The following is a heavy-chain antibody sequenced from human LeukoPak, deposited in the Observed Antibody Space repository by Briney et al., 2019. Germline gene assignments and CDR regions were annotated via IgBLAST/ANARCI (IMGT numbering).Heavy chain of an antibody. Sequence: SXXLSLTCTVSGGSISSYYWSWIRQPPGKGLEWIGEINHSGSTNYNPSLKSRVTISVDTSKNQFSLKLSPVTAADTAVYYCARRVSAYYYDSSGPRMDVWGKGTTVTVSS. CDR2: INHSGST. CDR1: GGSISSYY. D-gene: IGHD3-22*01. CDR3: ARRVSAYYYDSSGPRMDV. V-gene: IGHV4-34*01. J-gene: IGHJ6*03.